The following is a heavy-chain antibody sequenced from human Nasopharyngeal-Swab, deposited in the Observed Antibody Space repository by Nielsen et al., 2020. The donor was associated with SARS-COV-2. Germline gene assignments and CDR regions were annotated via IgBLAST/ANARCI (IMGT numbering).Heavy chain of an antibody. CDR3: ARDGSSWYEGYYCDN. Sequence: GESLQISCAASGFTFSSYAMHWVRQAPGKGLEWVAVISHDGSKKYYGDSVEGRFIISRDNSKNTLYLQMNSLRAEDTAVYYCARDGSSWYEGYYCDNWGQGTLVTVPS. V-gene: IGHV3-30*04. CDR1: GFTFSSYA. J-gene: IGHJ4*02. D-gene: IGHD6-13*01. CDR2: ISHDGSKK.